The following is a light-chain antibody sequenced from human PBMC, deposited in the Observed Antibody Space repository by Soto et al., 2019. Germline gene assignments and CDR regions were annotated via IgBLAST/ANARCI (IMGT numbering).Light chain of an antibody. V-gene: IGLV2-11*01. CDR1: SSDVGGYDF. Sequence: QSVLTQPRSVSGSPGQSVTISCTGSSSDVGGYDFVSWYQQHPGKAPKLMISDDSERPSGVPDRFSGSKSANTASLTISGLQAEDEADYYCCSYAGTYTLVFGGGTKLTVL. CDR3: CSYAGTYTLV. J-gene: IGLJ3*02. CDR2: DDS.